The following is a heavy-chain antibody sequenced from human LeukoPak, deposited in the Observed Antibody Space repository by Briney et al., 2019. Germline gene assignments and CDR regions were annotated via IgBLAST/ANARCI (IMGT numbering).Heavy chain of an antibody. CDR2: IYYSGST. D-gene: IGHD4-23*01. J-gene: IGHJ5*02. V-gene: IGHV4-39*07. CDR1: GGSISSYY. Sequence: SETLSLTCTVSGGSISSYYWGWIRQPPGKGLEWIGSIYYSGSTYYNPSLKSRVTISVDTSKNQFSLRLTSVTAADTAVYYCTRDSGTTGVVKFDPWGQGILVTVSS. CDR3: TRDSGTTGVVKFDP.